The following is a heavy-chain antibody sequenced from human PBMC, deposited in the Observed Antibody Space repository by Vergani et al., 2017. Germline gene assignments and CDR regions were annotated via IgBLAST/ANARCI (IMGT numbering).Heavy chain of an antibody. Sequence: QVQLRQWGAGLVKPSETLSLTCAVSGDSINTYYWSWIRQSPGKGLEWIGYMHYSGSGTYNPSLKSRVTISIDTSKNQFSLQMTSVTAADTAVYYCARAIERVGATRYFDFWGQGTQVAVSS. CDR1: GDSINTYY. CDR2: MHYSGSG. CDR3: ARAIERVGATRYFDF. J-gene: IGHJ4*02. D-gene: IGHD1-26*01. V-gene: IGHV4-59*01.